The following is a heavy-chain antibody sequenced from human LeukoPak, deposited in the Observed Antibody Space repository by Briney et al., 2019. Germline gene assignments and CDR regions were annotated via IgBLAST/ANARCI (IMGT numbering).Heavy chain of an antibody. CDR1: AFTFSSYE. J-gene: IGHJ6*04. Sequence: GGSLRLSCAASAFTFSSYEMNWVRQAPGKGLEWVSYISGSGTSIYYADSVKGRFTISRDNAKNSLSLQMNSLRADDTAVYYCARGHRSRIQLWYDVWGKGNTVTVSS. CDR2: ISGSGTSI. CDR3: ARGHRSRIQLWYDV. D-gene: IGHD5-18*01. V-gene: IGHV3-48*03.